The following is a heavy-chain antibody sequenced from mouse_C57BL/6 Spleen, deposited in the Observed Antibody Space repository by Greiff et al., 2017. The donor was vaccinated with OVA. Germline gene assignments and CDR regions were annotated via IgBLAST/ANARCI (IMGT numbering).Heavy chain of an antibody. J-gene: IGHJ4*01. D-gene: IGHD6-1*01. V-gene: IGHV1-59*01. CDR1: GYTFTSYW. Sequence: QVQLKQPGAELVRPGTSVKLSCKASGYTFTSYWMHWVKQRPGQGLEWIGVIDPSDSYTNYNQKFKGKATLTVDTSSSTAYMQLSSLTSEDSAVYYCARGADGYYAMDYWGQGTSVTVSS. CDR3: ARGADGYYAMDY. CDR2: IDPSDSYT.